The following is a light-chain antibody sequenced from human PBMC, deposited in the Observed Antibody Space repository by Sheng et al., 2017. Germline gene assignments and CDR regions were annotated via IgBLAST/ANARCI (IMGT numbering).Light chain of an antibody. CDR3: QQYDKWPLN. CDR1: QGIRND. CDR2: GAS. J-gene: IGKJ4*01. Sequence: DIQMTQSPSTLSASVGDRVTITCRASQGIRNDLAWYQQKPGKAPKRLIYGASSLQNGVSSRFSGSGSGTEFTLAISSLQSEDSAEYYCQQYDKWPLNFGGGTKVQIK. V-gene: IGKV1-17*01.